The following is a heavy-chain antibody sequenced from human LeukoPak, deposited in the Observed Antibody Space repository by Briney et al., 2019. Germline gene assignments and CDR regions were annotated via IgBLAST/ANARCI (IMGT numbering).Heavy chain of an antibody. D-gene: IGHD2-15*01. CDR3: ARVLRYCSGGNCYSGGLGYMDV. Sequence: PGGSLRLSCAASGFTFSDYSMHWVRQAPGKGLNWVAFIRYDGNNKYYADSVKGRFTISRDNAKNSLFLQMNSLRAEDTAVYYCARVLRYCSGGNCYSGGLGYMDVWGKGTTVTISS. CDR2: IRYDGNNK. J-gene: IGHJ6*03. CDR1: GFTFSDYS. V-gene: IGHV3-30*02.